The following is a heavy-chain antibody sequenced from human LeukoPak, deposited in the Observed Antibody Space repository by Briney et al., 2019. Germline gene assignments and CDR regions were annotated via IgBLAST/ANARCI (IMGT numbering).Heavy chain of an antibody. D-gene: IGHD6-13*01. Sequence: SETLSLTCTVSGGSISSYYWSWIRQPPGKGLEWIGYIYYTGTTNYNPSLKSRVTISVDTSKNQLSLKLSSVTAADTAVYYCARKYSSNWYFDYWGQGTLVTVSS. J-gene: IGHJ4*02. CDR2: IYYTGTT. V-gene: IGHV4-59*13. CDR1: GGSISSYY. CDR3: ARKYSSNWYFDY.